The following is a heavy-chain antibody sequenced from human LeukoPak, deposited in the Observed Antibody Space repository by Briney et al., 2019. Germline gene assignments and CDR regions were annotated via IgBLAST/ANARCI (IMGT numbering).Heavy chain of an antibody. V-gene: IGHV3-73*01. CDR1: GFTFSGSV. CDR2: ITSKPNSYAT. D-gene: IGHD4-11*01. CDR3: ATDQYGNYVGKDY. J-gene: IGHJ4*02. Sequence: PGGSLRLSCAASGFTFSGSVMHWVRQASGKGLEWVGRITSKPNSYATVYAASVKGRFTISRDDSKNTVYLQMNSLKTEDTAVYYCATDQYGNYVGKDYWGQGTLVTVSS.